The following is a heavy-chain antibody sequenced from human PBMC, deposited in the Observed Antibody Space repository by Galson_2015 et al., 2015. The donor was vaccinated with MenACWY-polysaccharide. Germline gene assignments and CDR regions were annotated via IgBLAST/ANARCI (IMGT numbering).Heavy chain of an antibody. CDR3: VRDGGGGNGWYWFDL. Sequence: SLRLSCAAAGFNFNIHTMHWVRQAPGKGLEWVALISSDGDDKYYADSVKGRFTISRDNHKNMVFLEMNSLRAEDTAVYYSVRDGGGGNGWYWFDLWGQGTRVTVSS. D-gene: IGHD6-19*01. J-gene: IGHJ5*02. CDR2: ISSDGDDK. V-gene: IGHV3-30-3*01. CDR1: GFNFNIHT.